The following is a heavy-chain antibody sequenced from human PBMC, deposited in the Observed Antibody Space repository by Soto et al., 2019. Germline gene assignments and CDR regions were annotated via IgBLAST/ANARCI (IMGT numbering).Heavy chain of an antibody. J-gene: IGHJ4*02. D-gene: IGHD3-22*01. Sequence: ETLSLTCAVYGGSFSGYYWSWIRQPPGKGLEWIGEINHSGSTNYNPSLKSRITISVDTSKNQFSLKLSSVTAADTAMYYCARDRLRGYDNSGFYFWGQGTPVTVSS. CDR2: INHSGST. CDR3: ARDRLRGYDNSGFYF. CDR1: GGSFSGYY. V-gene: IGHV4-34*01.